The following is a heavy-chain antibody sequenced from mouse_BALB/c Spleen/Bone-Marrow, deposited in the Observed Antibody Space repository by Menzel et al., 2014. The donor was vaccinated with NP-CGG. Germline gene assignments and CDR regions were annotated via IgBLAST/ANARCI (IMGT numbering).Heavy chain of an antibody. J-gene: IGHJ2*01. CDR3: ARGDGYDSYYFDY. CDR2: IYPGNGDT. V-gene: IGHV1-12*01. D-gene: IGHD2-2*01. CDR1: GYTFTSYN. Sequence: VESGASVKMSCKASGYTFTSYNMHWVKQTPGQGLEWIGAIYPGNGDTPYNQKFKGKATLTADKSSSTAYMQLSSLTSEDSAAYYCARGDGYDSYYFDYWGQGTTLTVSS.